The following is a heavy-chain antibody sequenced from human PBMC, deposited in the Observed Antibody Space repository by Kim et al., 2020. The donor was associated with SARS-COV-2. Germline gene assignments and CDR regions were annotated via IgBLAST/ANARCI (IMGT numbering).Heavy chain of an antibody. Sequence: SETLSLTCTVSGGSISSSSYYWGWVRQPPGKGLEWIGYIYYTGSTYYNPSLKSRVTVSVDTSKNQFSLKLSSVTAADTAVYYCARVHTSGWGRRDYFDYWGQGTLVTVSS. CDR2: IYYTGST. D-gene: IGHD6-19*01. J-gene: IGHJ4*02. V-gene: IGHV4-39*01. CDR3: ARVHTSGWGRRDYFDY. CDR1: GGSISSSSYY.